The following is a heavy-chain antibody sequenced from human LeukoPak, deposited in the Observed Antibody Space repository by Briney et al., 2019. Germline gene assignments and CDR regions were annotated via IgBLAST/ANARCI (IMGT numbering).Heavy chain of an antibody. J-gene: IGHJ4*02. V-gene: IGHV3-48*01. D-gene: IGHD1-1*01. CDR1: GFPFIEYS. Sequence: GGSLRLSCTASGFPFIEYSMNWVRQAPGKGLEWISYIGIDSGNTKYADSVRGRFTISADKAKNSLYLQMNSLRVEDTAVYYCARDHNYAFDNWGQGTLVSVPS. CDR3: ARDHNYAFDN. CDR2: IGIDSGNT.